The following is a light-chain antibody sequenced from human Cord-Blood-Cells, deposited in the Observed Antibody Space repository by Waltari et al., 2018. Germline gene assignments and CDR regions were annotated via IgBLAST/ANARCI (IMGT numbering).Light chain of an antibody. V-gene: IGKV1-39*01. Sequence: DIQLTQSPSSLSASVGDRVTITCRTSQSISSYLNWYQQKPGKAPKLLIYAACSLQSGVPSMFSGSGSGTDFTLTISSLRPEDFATYYCQQSYSTPPTFGGGTKVEIK. CDR1: QSISSY. CDR3: QQSYSTPPT. J-gene: IGKJ4*01. CDR2: AAC.